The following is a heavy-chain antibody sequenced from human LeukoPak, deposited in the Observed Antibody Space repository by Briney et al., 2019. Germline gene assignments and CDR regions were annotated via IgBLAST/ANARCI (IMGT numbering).Heavy chain of an antibody. Sequence: GGSLRLSCSGSGFTFSRHNMHWVRQAPGKGLEYVSAITINIDRTFYADSVQGRFTISRDNSANTLYLQMSSLRPEDTAVYYCVKPARGSGIQNGFDYWGQGTLVTVSS. CDR3: VKPARGSGIQNGFDY. V-gene: IGHV3-64D*06. CDR1: GFTFSRHN. CDR2: ITINIDRT. D-gene: IGHD3-10*01. J-gene: IGHJ4*02.